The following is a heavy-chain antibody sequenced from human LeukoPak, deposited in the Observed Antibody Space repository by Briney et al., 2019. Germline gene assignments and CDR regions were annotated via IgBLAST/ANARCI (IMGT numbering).Heavy chain of an antibody. CDR2: IYPGDSDT. D-gene: IGHD6-19*01. Sequence: GESLKISCKGSGYSFTNYWIGWVRQMPGKGLEWMGIIYPGDSDTRYSPSFQGQVTISADKSISTAYLQWRSLKASDTAMYYCARPVGGYYYYMDVWGQGTMVTVSS. J-gene: IGHJ6*03. V-gene: IGHV5-51*01. CDR1: GYSFTNYW. CDR3: ARPVGGYYYYMDV.